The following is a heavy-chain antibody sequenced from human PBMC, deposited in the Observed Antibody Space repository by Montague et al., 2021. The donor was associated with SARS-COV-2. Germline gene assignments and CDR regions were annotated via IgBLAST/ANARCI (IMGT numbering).Heavy chain of an antibody. V-gene: IGHV2-70*11. CDR1: GFSLSTSGMC. CDR3: ARMTVAGIPLDY. J-gene: IGHJ4*02. D-gene: IGHD6-19*01. CDR2: XDWXDDK. Sequence: PALVKPTQTLTLTCTFSGFSLSTSGMCVSWIRQPPGKALEWLARXDWXDDKYYSTSLKTRLTISKDTSKNQVVLTMTNMDPVDTATYYCARMTVAGIPLDYWGQGTLVTVSS.